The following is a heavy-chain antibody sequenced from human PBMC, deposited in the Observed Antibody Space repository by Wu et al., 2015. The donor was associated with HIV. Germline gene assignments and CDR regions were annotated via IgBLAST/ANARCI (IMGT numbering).Heavy chain of an antibody. CDR2: IHDNGRT. J-gene: IGHJ6*02. CDR3: AKANRXVISGIDYYHQYGMDV. Sequence: VQSGAELKKPGASVRVSCQTSGDTFDTFGITWVRQAPGQGLEWMGWIHDNGRTNYAQKVRGRVTMTTDTSTSTAYMELTSLTSDDTAIYYCAKANRXVISGIDYYHQYGMDVWGRTGHGHR. D-gene: IGHD1-26*01. CDR1: GDTFDTFG. V-gene: IGHV1-18*01.